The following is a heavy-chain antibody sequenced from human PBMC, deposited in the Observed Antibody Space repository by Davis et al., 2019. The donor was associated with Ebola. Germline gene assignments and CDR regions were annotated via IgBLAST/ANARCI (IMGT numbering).Heavy chain of an antibody. CDR3: VKDRSGGLGGYLFGMDV. D-gene: IGHD3-22*01. CDR1: GFTFSSYA. J-gene: IGHJ6*04. CDR2: INWNSGSV. Sequence: GGSLRLSCAASGFTFSSYAMHWVRHAPERGLDWVSGINWNSGSVDYADSVKGRFTISRDNAKNSLYLQMNSLRAEDTALYYCVKDRSGGLGGYLFGMDVWGKGTSVTVSS. V-gene: IGHV3-9*01.